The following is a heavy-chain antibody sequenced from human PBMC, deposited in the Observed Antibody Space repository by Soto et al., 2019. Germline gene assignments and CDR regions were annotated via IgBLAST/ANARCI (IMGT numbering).Heavy chain of an antibody. D-gene: IGHD5-12*01. CDR2: IYYSGST. J-gene: IGHJ4*02. CDR1: GGSVSSGSYY. Sequence: SETLSLTCTVSGGSVSSGSYYWSWIRQPPGKGLEWIGYIYYSGSTNYNPSLKSRVTISLDTSKNQLSLRLSSVTAADTAVYYCARDIMGNSGYDFWGQGILVTVSS. CDR3: ARDIMGNSGYDF. V-gene: IGHV4-61*01.